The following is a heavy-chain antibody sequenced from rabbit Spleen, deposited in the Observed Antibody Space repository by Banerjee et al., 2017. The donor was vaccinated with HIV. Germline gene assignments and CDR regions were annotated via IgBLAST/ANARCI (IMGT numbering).Heavy chain of an antibody. CDR2: IGRDGST. J-gene: IGHJ4*01. CDR3: TRRLFDNFSL. Sequence: EQLVESGGGLVQPGGSLKLSCKASEFDFSSYGVSWVRQAPGKGLEWIGFIGRDGSTYYASWVNGRFTISKTSTTVDLKMTSLTAADTATYFCTRRLFDNFSLWGQGTLVTVS. V-gene: IGHV1S21*01. CDR1: EFDFSSYG.